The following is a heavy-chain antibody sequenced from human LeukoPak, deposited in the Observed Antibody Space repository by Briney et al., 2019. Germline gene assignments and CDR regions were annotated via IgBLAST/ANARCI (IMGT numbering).Heavy chain of an antibody. V-gene: IGHV4-39*01. Sequence: SETLSLTCTVSGASITSIPYYWGWIRQPPGKGLEWIGSIYYSGSTYYNPSLKSRVTISLDTSKNQFSLKLNSVTAADTAVYYCATDQDGSIRDWGQGTLVTVSS. CDR2: IYYSGST. D-gene: IGHD5-24*01. J-gene: IGHJ4*02. CDR3: ATDQDGSIRD. CDR1: GASITSIPYY.